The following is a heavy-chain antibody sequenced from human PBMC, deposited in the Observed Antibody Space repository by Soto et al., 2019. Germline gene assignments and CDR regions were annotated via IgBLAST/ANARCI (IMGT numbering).Heavy chain of an antibody. Sequence: SETLSLTCAVSGGSISSGGYYWHWIRQHPGKGLEYIGYIYSSGSTYYNPSLESRVTISVDTSKNQFSLELSSVTDADTAVYYCARDGRGEYTYGYWFDPWGQGTLVTVSS. D-gene: IGHD5-18*01. J-gene: IGHJ5*02. CDR3: ARDGRGEYTYGYWFDP. V-gene: IGHV4-31*11. CDR1: GGSISSGGYY. CDR2: IYSSGST.